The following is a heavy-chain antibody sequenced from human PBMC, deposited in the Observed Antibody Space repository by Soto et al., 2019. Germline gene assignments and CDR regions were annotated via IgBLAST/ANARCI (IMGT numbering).Heavy chain of an antibody. Sequence: EVQLVESGGGLVQPGGSLRLSCAASGFTFSSYWMHWVRQAPGKGLVWVSRINSDGSSTSYADSVKGRFTISRDNAKNMLNLQMNSQRAEDTAVYYCVRTSLVVAAATREDYWGQGTLVTVSS. J-gene: IGHJ4*02. V-gene: IGHV3-74*01. CDR2: INSDGSST. CDR1: GFTFSSYW. CDR3: VRTSLVVAAATREDY. D-gene: IGHD2-15*01.